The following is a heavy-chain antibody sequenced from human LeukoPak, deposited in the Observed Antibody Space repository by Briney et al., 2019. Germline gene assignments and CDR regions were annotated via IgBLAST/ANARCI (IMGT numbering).Heavy chain of an antibody. J-gene: IGHJ4*02. CDR3: AKNFDSSGYYYFDY. D-gene: IGHD3-22*01. CDR1: GFTVSSNY. Sequence: PGGSLRLSCAASGFTVSSNYMSWVRQAPGKGLEWVSVIYSGGSTYYADSVKGRFTISRDNSKNTLYLQTNSLRAEDTAVYYCAKNFDSSGYYYFDYWGQGTLVTVSS. V-gene: IGHV3-53*01. CDR2: IYSGGST.